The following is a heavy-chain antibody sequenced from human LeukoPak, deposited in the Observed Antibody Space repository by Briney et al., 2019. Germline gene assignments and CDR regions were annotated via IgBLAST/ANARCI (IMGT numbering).Heavy chain of an antibody. Sequence: ASVKVSCKASGYTFTSYGISWVRQAPGQGLEWMGWISAYNGNTNYAQKLQGRVTMTTDTSTSTAYMELRSLRSDDTAVYYCARVLNDYYDSSGLDYWGQGTLVTVSS. CDR2: ISAYNGNT. D-gene: IGHD3-22*01. J-gene: IGHJ4*02. CDR1: GYTFTSYG. V-gene: IGHV1-18*01. CDR3: ARVLNDYYDSSGLDY.